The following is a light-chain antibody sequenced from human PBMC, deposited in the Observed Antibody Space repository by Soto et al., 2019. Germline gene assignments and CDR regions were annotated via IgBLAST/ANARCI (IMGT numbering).Light chain of an antibody. V-gene: IGKV1-5*01. CDR3: PQLTSYPLT. CDR2: DVS. J-gene: IGKJ4*01. CDR1: QSITTW. Sequence: EIQVTLSPSTVSANVGDSVTITCRASQSITTWLAWYQQRPGKAPKLLIYDVSSLQSGVPSRFSGSGSGTEFTLTISSLQPEDFTPYYCPQLTSYPLTFGGRTKVDIK.